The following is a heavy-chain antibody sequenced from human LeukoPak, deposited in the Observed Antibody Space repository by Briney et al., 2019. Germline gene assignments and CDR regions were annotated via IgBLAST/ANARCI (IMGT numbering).Heavy chain of an antibody. D-gene: IGHD3-10*01. CDR3: ARQPRFGELDY. CDR1: GGSISSYY. Sequence: SETLSLTCTVSGGSISSYYWSWIRQPPGKGLEWIGYIYYPGSTNYNPSLESRVTMSVDTSKNQFFLKLSSVTAADTAVYYCARQPRFGELDYWGQGTLVSVSS. V-gene: IGHV4-59*08. J-gene: IGHJ4*02. CDR2: IYYPGST.